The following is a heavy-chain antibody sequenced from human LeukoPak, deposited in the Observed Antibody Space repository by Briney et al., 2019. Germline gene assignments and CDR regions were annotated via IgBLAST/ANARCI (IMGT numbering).Heavy chain of an antibody. CDR2: IYYSGST. CDR3: AREGAARANYYYYYYMDV. Sequence: SETLSLTCTVSGGSISSSSYYWGWIRQPPGKGLEWIGSIYYSGSTYYNPSLKSRVTISVDTSKNQFSLKLSSVTVADTAVYYCAREGAARANYYYYYYMDVWGKGTTVTVSS. CDR1: GGSISSSSYY. D-gene: IGHD6-6*01. J-gene: IGHJ6*03. V-gene: IGHV4-39*07.